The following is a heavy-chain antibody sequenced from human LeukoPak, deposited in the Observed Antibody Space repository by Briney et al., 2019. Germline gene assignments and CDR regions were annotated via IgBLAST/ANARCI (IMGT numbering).Heavy chain of an antibody. Sequence: GASVKVSCKASGYTFTGYYMHWVRQATGQGLEWMGWMNPNSGNTGYAQKFQGRVTMTRNTSISTAYMELSSLRSEDTAVYYCARGGYGVENFNYWGQGTLVTVSS. J-gene: IGHJ4*02. D-gene: IGHD5-24*01. CDR3: ARGGYGVENFNY. CDR2: MNPNSGNT. V-gene: IGHV1-8*02. CDR1: GYTFTGYY.